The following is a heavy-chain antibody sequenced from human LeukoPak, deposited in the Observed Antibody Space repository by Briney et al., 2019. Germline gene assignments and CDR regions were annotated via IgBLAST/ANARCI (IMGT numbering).Heavy chain of an antibody. J-gene: IGHJ4*02. V-gene: IGHV3-53*01. D-gene: IGHD3-10*01. CDR1: GFTVSSNY. CDR3: AVGELLTRAPFDY. CDR2: IYSGGST. Sequence: GGSLRLSCAASGFTVSSNYMSWVRQAPGKGLEWVSVIYSGGSTYYADSVKGRFTISRDNSKNTLYLQMNSLRAEDTAVYYCAVGELLTRAPFDYWGQGTLVTVSS.